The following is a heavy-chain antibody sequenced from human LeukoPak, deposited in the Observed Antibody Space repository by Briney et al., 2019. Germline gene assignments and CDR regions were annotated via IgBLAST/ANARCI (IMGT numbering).Heavy chain of an antibody. J-gene: IGHJ4*02. D-gene: IGHD6-13*01. Sequence: GGSLRLSCAASGFTFSSFWLTWVRQAPGKGLEWVANIERDGSKKPYVDSVKGRFTISRDNAKNSLYLQMSSLRAEDTAVYYCATAPAAADSFWGQGTLVAVSA. CDR1: GFTFSSFW. CDR2: IERDGSKK. V-gene: IGHV3-7*01. CDR3: ATAPAAADSF.